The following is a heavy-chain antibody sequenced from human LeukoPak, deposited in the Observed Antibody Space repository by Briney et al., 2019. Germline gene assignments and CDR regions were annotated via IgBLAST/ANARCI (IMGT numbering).Heavy chain of an antibody. Sequence: SETLSLTCTLYGCLMNSGSDCWSWLRQPAGKGLEWIGRIYSSGSTSYNPSLTSRVTISVDTSKNQFSLKLSSVTDADRAVYYCARSGQVLARFWETTLGRTAGNFQHWGQGTLVTVSS. CDR2: IYSSGST. CDR1: GCLMNSGSDC. CDR3: ARSGQVLARFWETTLGRTAGNFQH. V-gene: IGHV4-61*02. J-gene: IGHJ1*01. D-gene: IGHD1-26*01.